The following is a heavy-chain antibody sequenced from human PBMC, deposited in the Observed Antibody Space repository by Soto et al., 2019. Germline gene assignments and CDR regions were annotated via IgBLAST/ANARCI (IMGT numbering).Heavy chain of an antibody. CDR2: IYYSGST. CDR1: GGSISSYY. D-gene: IGHD3-3*01. V-gene: IGHV4-59*08. Sequence: SETLSLTCTVSGGSISSYYWSWIRQPPGKGLEWIGYIYYSGSTNYNPSLKSRVTISVDTSKNQFSLKLSSVTAADTAVYYCAATGITIFGVVIDWFDPWGQGTLVTVSS. CDR3: AATGITIFGVVIDWFDP. J-gene: IGHJ5*02.